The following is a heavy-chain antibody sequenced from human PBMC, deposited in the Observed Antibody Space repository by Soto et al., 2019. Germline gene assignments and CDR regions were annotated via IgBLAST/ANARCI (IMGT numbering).Heavy chain of an antibody. D-gene: IGHD1-26*01. CDR2: ISGSGGGI. CDR1: GFTVSSNY. CDR3: AKRYMVGLAEYFDY. Sequence: PGGSLRLSCAASGFTVSSNYMTWVRQAPGKGLEWVSVISGSGGGIYYAGSVKGRFTISRDNSKNMLYLQMNSLRAEDTAIYYCAKRYMVGLAEYFDYWGQGTLVTVS. J-gene: IGHJ4*02. V-gene: IGHV3-23*01.